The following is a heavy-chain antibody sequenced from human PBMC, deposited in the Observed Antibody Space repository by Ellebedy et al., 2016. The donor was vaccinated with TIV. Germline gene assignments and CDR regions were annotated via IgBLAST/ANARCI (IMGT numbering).Heavy chain of an antibody. Sequence: AASVKVSCKASGGTFSSYSISWVRQAPGQGLEWMGGIIPFFGTTKYAQKFQGRVTINADESTRTAYMELGSLRSEDTAVYYCAVPLTAFYYYYGMAVWGQGTTVTVSS. J-gene: IGHJ6*02. CDR2: IIPFFGTT. CDR3: AVPLTAFYYYYGMAV. V-gene: IGHV1-69*13. D-gene: IGHD5-18*01. CDR1: GGTFSSYS.